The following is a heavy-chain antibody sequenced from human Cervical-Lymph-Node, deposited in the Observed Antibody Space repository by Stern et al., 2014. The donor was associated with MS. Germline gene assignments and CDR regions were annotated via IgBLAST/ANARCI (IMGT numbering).Heavy chain of an antibody. D-gene: IGHD1-14*01. J-gene: IGHJ6*01. CDR1: GYTFNAYY. CDR3: ARVTRHFENRLYFGMDV. CDR2: INPNSGET. Sequence: QMQLVQSAAEVKKPGASVKVSCEASGYTFNAYYIHWVRQAPGRGLEWMGRINPNSGETKYAQKFQGRVTMTRDTSNTAYMELSRVTSGDTAVFYCARVTRHFENRLYFGMDVWGQGTTVTVSS. V-gene: IGHV1-2*06.